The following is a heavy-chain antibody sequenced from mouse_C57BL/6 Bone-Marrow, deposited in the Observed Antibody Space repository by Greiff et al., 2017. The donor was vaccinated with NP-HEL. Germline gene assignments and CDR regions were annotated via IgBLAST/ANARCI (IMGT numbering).Heavy chain of an antibody. Sequence: EVQLQQSGPELVKPGASVKISCKASGYSFTGYYMNWVKQSPEKSLEWIGEINSSTGGTTYNQKVKAKATLTVNKSSSTVYMQLKSLTSEYSAVYYCARSASNAFADWGKGTLVTVSA. J-gene: IGHJ3*01. CDR1: GYSFTGYY. CDR3: ARSASNAFAD. D-gene: IGHD2-5*01. CDR2: INSSTGGT. V-gene: IGHV1-42*01.